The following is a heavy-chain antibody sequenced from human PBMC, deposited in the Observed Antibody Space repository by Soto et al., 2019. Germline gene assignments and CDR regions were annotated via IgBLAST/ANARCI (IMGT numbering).Heavy chain of an antibody. CDR3: ARSKDYYGSFVFDP. Sequence: PGGSLRLSXAASGFTFSSYWMSWVRQAPGKGLEWVANIKQDGSEKYYVDSVKGRFTISRDNAKNSLYLQMNSLRAEDTAVYYCARSKDYYGSFVFDPWGQGTLVTVSS. CDR1: GFTFSSYW. J-gene: IGHJ5*02. V-gene: IGHV3-7*01. CDR2: IKQDGSEK. D-gene: IGHD3-10*01.